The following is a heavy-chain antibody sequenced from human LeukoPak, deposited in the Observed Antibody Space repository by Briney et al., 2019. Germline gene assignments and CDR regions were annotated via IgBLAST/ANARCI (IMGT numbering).Heavy chain of an antibody. D-gene: IGHD3-16*01. CDR1: GFTCISYG. CDR2: ISANGGTI. CDR3: AKVPIYASGIATGYYFDY. J-gene: IGHJ4*02. V-gene: IGHV3-23*01. Sequence: PGGSLRLSCAASGFTCISYGMSWVSQAPGKGVEWGSGISANGGTIHYADSVKGRFTISRDNSKNTLHLQMNSLRAEDTAVYYCAKVPIYASGIATGYYFDYWGQGTLVTVSS.